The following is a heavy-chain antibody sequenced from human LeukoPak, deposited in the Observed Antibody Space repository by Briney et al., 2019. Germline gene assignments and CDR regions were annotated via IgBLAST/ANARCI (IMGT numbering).Heavy chain of an antibody. Sequence: PSGTLSLTCAVSGGSICSSNWWSWVRQPPGKGLEWIGEIYHSGSTNYNPSLKSRVTISVDKSKNQFSLKPSSVTAADTAVYYCARGTYSSSWYIDYWGQGTLVTVSS. CDR1: GGSICSSNW. CDR3: ARGTYSSSWYIDY. D-gene: IGHD6-13*01. J-gene: IGHJ4*02. CDR2: IYHSGST. V-gene: IGHV4-4*02.